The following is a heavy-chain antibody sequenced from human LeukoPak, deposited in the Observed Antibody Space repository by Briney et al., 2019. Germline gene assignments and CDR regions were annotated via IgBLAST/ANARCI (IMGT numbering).Heavy chain of an antibody. Sequence: PSETLSLTCTVSGDSISSGDYYWSWIRQSPGKGLEWIGYIYYSETTNSNPSLRSRSTISIDTSKNQFSLKLSSLTAADTAVYYCARPTTYYDYVLGSYRPVAFDIWGQGTMVTVSS. CDR1: GDSISSGDYY. V-gene: IGHV4-30-4*01. J-gene: IGHJ3*02. CDR3: ARPTTYYDYVLGSYRPVAFDI. CDR2: IYYSETT. D-gene: IGHD3-16*02.